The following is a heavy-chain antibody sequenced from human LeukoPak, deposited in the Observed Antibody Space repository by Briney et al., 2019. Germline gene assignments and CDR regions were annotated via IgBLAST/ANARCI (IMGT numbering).Heavy chain of an antibody. CDR2: FYTSGCA. Sequence: SEPLSLTCTVSGGSVSSGSYYWRWVRQPAGKGLEWVGRFYTSGCAEYNPSLKSRVTISVDTSKNQFSLKLSSVTAADTAVYYCARDPGVPYYDIWNYYTGPETAGFDPWGQGTLVTVSS. J-gene: IGHJ5*02. V-gene: IGHV4-61*02. D-gene: IGHD3-3*01. CDR3: ARDPGVPYYDIWNYYTGPETAGFDP. CDR1: GGSVSSGSYY.